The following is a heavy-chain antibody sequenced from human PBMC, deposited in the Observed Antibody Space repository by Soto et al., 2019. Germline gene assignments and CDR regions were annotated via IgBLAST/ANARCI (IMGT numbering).Heavy chain of an antibody. J-gene: IGHJ5*02. D-gene: IGHD1-1*01. CDR1: GGTFSSNP. CDR3: ALTTAATDSLYWFDP. V-gene: IGHV1-69*02. CDR2: IIPILNIA. Sequence: QVQLVQSGAEVKKPGSSVKVSCKASGGTFSSNPISWVRQAPGQGLEWMGRIIPILNIANYAQTFQGRVTLPADKSTNTAYMELSSLRSEDTAVYYCALTTAATDSLYWFDPWGQGTLVTVSS.